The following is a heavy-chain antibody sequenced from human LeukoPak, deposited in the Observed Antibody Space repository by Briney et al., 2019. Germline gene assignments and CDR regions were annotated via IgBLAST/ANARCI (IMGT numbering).Heavy chain of an antibody. CDR1: GGSFSGYY. V-gene: IGHV4-34*01. J-gene: IGHJ4*02. CDR2: INHSGST. Sequence: PSETLSLTCAVSGGSFSGYYWSWIRQPPGKGLEWIGEINHSGSTNYNPSLESRVTISVDTSKNQFSLKLSSVTAADTAVYYCARVIGGSFPYYFDYWGQGTLVTVSS. CDR3: ARVIGGSFPYYFDY. D-gene: IGHD1-26*01.